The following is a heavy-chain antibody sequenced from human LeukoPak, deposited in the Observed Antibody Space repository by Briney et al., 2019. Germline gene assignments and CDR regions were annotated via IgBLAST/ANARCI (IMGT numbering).Heavy chain of an antibody. D-gene: IGHD6-13*01. J-gene: IGHJ3*02. CDR3: ARIPTGSSSWYMAFDI. V-gene: IGHV4-30-4*08. CDR2: IYYSGNT. CDR1: GGSISSGDYY. Sequence: PSQTLSLTCTVSGGSISSGDYYWSWIRQPPGKGLEWIGYIYYSGNTYYNPSLKSRVTISVDTSKNQFSLKLSSVTAADTAVYYCARIPTGSSSWYMAFDIWGQGTMVTVSS.